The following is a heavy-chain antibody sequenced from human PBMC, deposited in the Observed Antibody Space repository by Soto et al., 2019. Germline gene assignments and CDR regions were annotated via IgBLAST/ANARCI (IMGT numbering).Heavy chain of an antibody. CDR3: ARDPDFLGSTSNKYFQH. Sequence: TSETLSLTCTVSGASSSSYYWSWLRQPPGKGLEWIGYMNDFGRTIYNPSLKSRVTISFDTSKSQLSLKLTSVIAADTAVYYCARDPDFLGSTSNKYFQHWGQGTLVTVSS. J-gene: IGHJ1*01. CDR1: GASSSSYY. CDR2: MNDFGRT. V-gene: IGHV4-59*01. D-gene: IGHD3-3*01.